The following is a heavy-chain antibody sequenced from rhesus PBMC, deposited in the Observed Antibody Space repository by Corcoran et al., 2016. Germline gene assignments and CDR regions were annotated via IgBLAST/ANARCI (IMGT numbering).Heavy chain of an antibody. CDR1: CGSIGSNY. Sequence: QVPLQESGPGLVKPSETLSLTCAVSCGSIGSNYWSWISRWPGKGLEGIGYIYGGSGSTSYNPSLNSRVTISTDTSKNQFSLKLSSVTAADTAVYDCARGDSGSWIWGQGVLVPVSS. CDR3: ARGDSGSWI. J-gene: IGHJ4*01. CDR2: IYGGSGST. D-gene: IGHD6-25*01. V-gene: IGHV4-147*01.